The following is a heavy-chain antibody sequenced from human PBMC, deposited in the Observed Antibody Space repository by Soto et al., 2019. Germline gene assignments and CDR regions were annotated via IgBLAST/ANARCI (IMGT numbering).Heavy chain of an antibody. J-gene: IGHJ6*02. CDR1: GGSFSGYY. D-gene: IGHD3-3*01. Sequence: PSETLSLTCAVYGGSFSGYYWSWIRQPPGKGLEWIGEINHSGSTNYNPSLKSRVTISVDTSKNQFSLKLSSVTAADTAVYYCARNGSYYDFWSGYYFGGGMDVWGQGTTVTSP. CDR3: ARNGSYYDFWSGYYFGGGMDV. CDR2: INHSGST. V-gene: IGHV4-34*01.